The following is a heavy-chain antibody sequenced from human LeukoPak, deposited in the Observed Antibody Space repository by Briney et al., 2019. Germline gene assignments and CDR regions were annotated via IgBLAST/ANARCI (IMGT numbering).Heavy chain of an antibody. CDR1: GFTFTNFD. J-gene: IGHJ5*02. D-gene: IGHD3-10*01. CDR2: MDPNTGHT. Sequence: ASVKVSCKASGFTFTNFDINWVRQASGLGLEWMGWMDPNTGHTGYAQRFQGRVTLTRDTATSTAYMELRGLRSDDTAVYYCVRDGEGVGISVNYWFDPWGQGTLVSVSS. V-gene: IGHV1-8*02. CDR3: VRDGEGVGISVNYWFDP.